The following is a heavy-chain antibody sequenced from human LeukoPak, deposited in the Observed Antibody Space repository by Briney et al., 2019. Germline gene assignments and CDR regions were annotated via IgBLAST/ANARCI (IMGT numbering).Heavy chain of an antibody. CDR1: GFTFSNAL. CDR3: STAAYSN. D-gene: IGHD6-13*01. CDR2: IKSNTDGGTA. Sequence: GGSLGLSCAASGFTFSNALMSWVRQAPGKGLEWVGRIKSNTDGGTAEYAASVKGRFTISRDDSKNTLYLQMNSLKTEDTAVYYCSTAAYSNWGQGTLVTVSS. J-gene: IGHJ4*02. V-gene: IGHV3-15*01.